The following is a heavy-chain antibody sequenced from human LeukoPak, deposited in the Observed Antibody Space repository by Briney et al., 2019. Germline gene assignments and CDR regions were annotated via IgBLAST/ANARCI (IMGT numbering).Heavy chain of an antibody. CDR1: GFTFSRYA. V-gene: IGHV3-30*04. CDR3: ARVYYGSGSYSFDY. Sequence: GGSLRLSCAASGFTFSRYAMHWVRQAPGKGLEWVAAISYDGSEKYYADSVKRRFTISRDNSKNTLYLQMNSLRAEDTAVYYCARVYYGSGSYSFDYWGQGTLVTVSS. CDR2: ISYDGSEK. D-gene: IGHD3-10*01. J-gene: IGHJ4*02.